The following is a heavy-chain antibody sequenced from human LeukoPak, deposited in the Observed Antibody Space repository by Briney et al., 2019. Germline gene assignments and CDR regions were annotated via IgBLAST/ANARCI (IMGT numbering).Heavy chain of an antibody. CDR1: GFTFSSYA. CDR2: ISYDGSNK. Sequence: PGRSLRLSCAVSGFTFSSYAMHWVRQAPGKGRAWVAVISYDGSNKYYADSVKGRFTICRDNSKNTLYLQMNSLRAEDTAVYYCARRGVLWFGELFYYGMDVWGQGTTVTVSS. V-gene: IGHV3-30-3*01. J-gene: IGHJ6*02. CDR3: ARRGVLWFGELFYYGMDV. D-gene: IGHD3-10*01.